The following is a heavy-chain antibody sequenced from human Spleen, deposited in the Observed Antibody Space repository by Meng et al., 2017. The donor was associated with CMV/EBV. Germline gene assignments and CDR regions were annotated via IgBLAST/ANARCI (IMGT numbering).Heavy chain of an antibody. CDR1: GGSISSSSYY. Sequence: SETLSLTCTVSGGSISSSSYYWGWIRQSPDKGLEWIGDISHSGSTNYVPSLKSRVTISVDTSNRQFSLKLTSVTAADTAVYYCARGRTDFDSWGQGSQGTVSS. CDR2: ISHSGST. V-gene: IGHV4-39*07. CDR3: ARGRTDFDS. J-gene: IGHJ4*02. D-gene: IGHD1-1*01.